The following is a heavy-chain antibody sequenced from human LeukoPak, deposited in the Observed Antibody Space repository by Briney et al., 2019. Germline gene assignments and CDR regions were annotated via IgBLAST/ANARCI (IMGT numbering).Heavy chain of an antibody. CDR3: AKWDENFYYMDV. CDR2: ISGSGGGT. Sequence: GGSLRLSCAASRFTFNRYAISWVRQAPRKGLEWVSSISGSGGGTFYASSVRGRFTISRDNSKDTVFLQMNGLRAVDTAMYYCAKWDENFYYMDVWGQGTTVTVSS. J-gene: IGHJ6*03. CDR1: RFTFNRYA. V-gene: IGHV3-23*01. D-gene: IGHD1-26*01.